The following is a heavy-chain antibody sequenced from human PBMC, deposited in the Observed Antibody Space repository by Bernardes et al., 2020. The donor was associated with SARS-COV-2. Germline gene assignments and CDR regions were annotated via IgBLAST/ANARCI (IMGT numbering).Heavy chain of an antibody. CDR1: GFSFHHYG. J-gene: IGHJ3*02. V-gene: IGHV3-30*18. D-gene: IGHD3-3*02. Sequence: GGSLRLSCAASGFSFHHYGMHWVRQAPGKGLEWVASISNDGSSTSYADSVKGRFTISRDNAKNTLYLQMDNLRAEDTAVYYCAKDGPHFDLDIWGQGTMVTVSS. CDR2: ISNDGSST. CDR3: AKDGPHFDLDI.